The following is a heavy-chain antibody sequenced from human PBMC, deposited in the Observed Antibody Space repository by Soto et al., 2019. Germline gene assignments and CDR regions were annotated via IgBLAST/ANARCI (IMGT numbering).Heavy chain of an antibody. CDR1: GFTFRNNV. CDR2: ITGSGRDT. CDR3: AKNGLDNSPSAIDS. J-gene: IGHJ4*02. Sequence: PGGSLRLSCAASGFTFRNNVLSWVRQAPGKGLDWVSGITGSGRDTYYTDSVKGRFTVSRDNSKNMVFLQMNSLRAEDTALYYCAKNGLDNSPSAIDSGGRGTLVTVS. D-gene: IGHD2-8*01. V-gene: IGHV3-23*01.